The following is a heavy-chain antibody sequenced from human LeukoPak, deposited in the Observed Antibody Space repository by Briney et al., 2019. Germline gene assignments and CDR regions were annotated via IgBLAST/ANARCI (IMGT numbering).Heavy chain of an antibody. Sequence: SETLSLTCTVSGGSISSYYWSWIRQPAGKGLEWIGRIYTSGSTNYNPSLKSRVTMSVDTSKNQFSLKLSSVTAADTAVYYCARRMRSKNYYDSSGYFPKLYYFDYWGQGTLVTVSS. V-gene: IGHV4-4*07. CDR2: IYTSGST. CDR1: GGSISSYY. CDR3: ARRMRSKNYYDSSGYFPKLYYFDY. J-gene: IGHJ4*02. D-gene: IGHD3-22*01.